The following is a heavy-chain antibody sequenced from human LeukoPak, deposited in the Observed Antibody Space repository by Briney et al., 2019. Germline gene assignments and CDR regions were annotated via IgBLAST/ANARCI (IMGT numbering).Heavy chain of an antibody. CDR1: GESFSGYY. CDR2: INHSGST. D-gene: IGHD2-2*02. Sequence: PSETLSLTCAVYGESFSGYYWSWIRQPPGRGLEWIGEINHSGSTNYNPSLKSRATISVDTSKNQFSLKLSSVTAADTAVYYCARARGASGYCSSTSCYTRLYFDYWGQGTLVTVSS. CDR3: ARARGASGYCSSTSCYTRLYFDY. V-gene: IGHV4-34*01. J-gene: IGHJ4*02.